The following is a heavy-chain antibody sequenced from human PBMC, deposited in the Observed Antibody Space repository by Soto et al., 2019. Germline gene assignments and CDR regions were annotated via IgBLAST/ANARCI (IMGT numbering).Heavy chain of an antibody. Sequence: RLSCAASGFTFRSYAMSWVRQAPGKGLEWVSTISGSGGSTYYADSVKGRFTISRDNSKNTLYLQMNSLRAEDTAVYYCAKNEESISRFYYYMDVWGKGTTVTVS. CDR1: GFTFRSYA. CDR3: AKNEESISRFYYYMDV. J-gene: IGHJ6*03. CDR2: ISGSGGST. V-gene: IGHV3-23*01. D-gene: IGHD3-3*01.